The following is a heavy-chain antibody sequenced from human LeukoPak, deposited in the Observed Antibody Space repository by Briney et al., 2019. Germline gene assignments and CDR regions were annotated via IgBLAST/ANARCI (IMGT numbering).Heavy chain of an antibody. Sequence: ASVKVSCKASGYTFTSYGISWVRQAPGQGLEWMGWISAYNGNTNYAQKLQGRVTMTTDTSTSTAYMELRSLRSDDTAVYYCARSYCSSTSCYDLYNWFDPWGQGTLVTASS. CDR1: GYTFTSYG. J-gene: IGHJ5*02. CDR2: ISAYNGNT. D-gene: IGHD2-2*01. V-gene: IGHV1-18*01. CDR3: ARSYCSSTSCYDLYNWFDP.